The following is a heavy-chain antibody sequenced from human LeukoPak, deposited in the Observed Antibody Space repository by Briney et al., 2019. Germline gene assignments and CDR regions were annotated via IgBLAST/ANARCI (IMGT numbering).Heavy chain of an antibody. CDR1: GDSISSGDYY. CDR3: ASGSGSPYGYVDS. V-gene: IGHV4-30-4*01. J-gene: IGHJ4*02. CDR2: IYFTGTT. D-gene: IGHD3-10*01. Sequence: SQTLSLTCTVSGDSISSGDYYWTWIRQPPGKGLEWIGYIYFTGTTYYNPSPKSRVTISVDTSKNQFSLNLSSVTAADTAVYYCASGSGSPYGYVDSWGQGTLVTVSS.